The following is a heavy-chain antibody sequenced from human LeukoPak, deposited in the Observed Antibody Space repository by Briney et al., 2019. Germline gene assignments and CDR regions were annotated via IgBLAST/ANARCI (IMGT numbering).Heavy chain of an antibody. CDR2: IYYSGSA. D-gene: IGHD3-22*01. J-gene: IGHJ4*02. V-gene: IGHV4-30-4*08. CDR1: GGSISSGDYY. CDR3: AREAYYYDSSGYYSPDYFDY. Sequence: NTSETLSLTCTVSGGSISSGDYYWSWLRQPPGKGPEWIGYIYYSGSAYYNPSLKSRVTISVDTSKNQFSLKLSSVTAADTAVYYCAREAYYYDSSGYYSPDYFDYWGQGTLVTVSS.